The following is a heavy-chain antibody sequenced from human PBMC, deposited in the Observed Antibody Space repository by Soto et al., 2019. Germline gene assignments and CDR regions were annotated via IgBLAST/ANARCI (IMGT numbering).Heavy chain of an antibody. D-gene: IGHD4-17*01. CDR2: ISGDGGST. Sequence: GGSMRLSCAASGFTFSRYAMSWVRQTTEKRLECVSAISGDGGSTHYADSVKGRFTISRDNSKNTMYLQLNSLRADDTAVYYCAKVGGFDPWGQGTLVTVSS. V-gene: IGHV3-23*01. J-gene: IGHJ5*02. CDR1: GFTFSRYA. CDR3: AKVGGFDP.